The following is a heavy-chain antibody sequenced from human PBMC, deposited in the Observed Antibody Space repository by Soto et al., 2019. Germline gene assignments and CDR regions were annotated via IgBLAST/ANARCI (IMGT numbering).Heavy chain of an antibody. CDR1: GYTFTSYD. J-gene: IGHJ6*02. Sequence: QVQLVQSGAEVKKPGASVKVSCKASGYTFTSYDINWVRQATGQGLEWMGWMNPNSGNTGYAQKFQGRVNMTRNTSINTADMERSSLRSEDTAVYYCARAGDSGYDYGEGGYYGMDVWGQGTTVTVSS. CDR3: ARAGDSGYDYGEGGYYGMDV. CDR2: MNPNSGNT. D-gene: IGHD5-12*01. V-gene: IGHV1-8*01.